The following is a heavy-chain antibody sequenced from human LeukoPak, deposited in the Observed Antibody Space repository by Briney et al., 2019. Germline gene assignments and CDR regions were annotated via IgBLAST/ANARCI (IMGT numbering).Heavy chain of an antibody. V-gene: IGHV4-59*01. CDR3: ARETSQKGAHYMDV. Sequence: PSETLSLTCAVYGGSFSGYYWSWIRQPPGRGLEWIGYIYYSGSTNYNPSLKSRVTISVDTSKNQFSLKLSSVTAADTAVYYCARETSQKGAHYMDVWGKGATVTISS. CDR2: IYYSGST. J-gene: IGHJ6*03. CDR1: GGSFSGYY. D-gene: IGHD3-16*01.